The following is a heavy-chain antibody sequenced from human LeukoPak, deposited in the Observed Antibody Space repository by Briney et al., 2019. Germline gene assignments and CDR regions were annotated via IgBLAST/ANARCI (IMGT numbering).Heavy chain of an antibody. CDR3: ARATNLCSGGSCYSWDYYYYMDV. V-gene: IGHV3-48*01. Sequence: GGSLRLSCAASGFTFSSYSMNWVRQAPGKGLEWVSYISSSSSTIYYADSVKGRFTISRDNAKNSLYLQMNSLRAEDTAVYYCARATNLCSGGSCYSWDYYYYMDVWGKGTTVTVSS. D-gene: IGHD2-15*01. J-gene: IGHJ6*03. CDR1: GFTFSSYS. CDR2: ISSSSSTI.